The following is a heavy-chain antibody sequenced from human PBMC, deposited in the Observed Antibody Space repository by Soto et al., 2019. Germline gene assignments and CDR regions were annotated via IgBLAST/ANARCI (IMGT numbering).Heavy chain of an antibody. CDR3: AREYYSSGSSFDY. CDR1: GGSVSNGGYY. Sequence: ASGTLSLTCTFSGGSVSNGGYYWSWLRQHPGKGLEWIGYITYSVSTYYNPSLKSRPIISLDTSRNHFSLELSSVTAADTAVYYCAREYYSSGSSFDYWGQGTLVTVSS. CDR2: ITYSVST. V-gene: IGHV4-31*03. J-gene: IGHJ4*02. D-gene: IGHD3-10*01.